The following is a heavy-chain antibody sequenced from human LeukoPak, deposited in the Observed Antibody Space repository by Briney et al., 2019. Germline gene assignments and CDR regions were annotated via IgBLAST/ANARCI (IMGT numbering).Heavy chain of an antibody. CDR1: GGSISSSNW. CDR2: IYHSGST. V-gene: IGHV4-4*02. Sequence: SETLSLTCAVSGGSISSSNWWSWVRQPPGKGLEWIGEIYHSGSTNYNPSLKSRVTISVDKSKNQFSLKVSSVTAADTAVYYCARASDIVATTYYFDYWGQGTLVTVSS. J-gene: IGHJ4*02. D-gene: IGHD5-12*01. CDR3: ARASDIVATTYYFDY.